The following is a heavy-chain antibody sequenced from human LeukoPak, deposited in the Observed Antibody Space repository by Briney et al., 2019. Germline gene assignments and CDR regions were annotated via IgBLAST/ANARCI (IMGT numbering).Heavy chain of an antibody. CDR2: INAGNGNT. V-gene: IGHV1-3*01. Sequence: ASVKVSCKASGYTFTSYAMHWVRQAPGRRLEWMGWINAGNGNTKYSQKFQGRVTITRDTSASTAYMELSSLRSEDTAVYYCARGQLWSRILDYWGQGTLVTVSS. J-gene: IGHJ4*02. D-gene: IGHD5-18*01. CDR1: GYTFTSYA. CDR3: ARGQLWSRILDY.